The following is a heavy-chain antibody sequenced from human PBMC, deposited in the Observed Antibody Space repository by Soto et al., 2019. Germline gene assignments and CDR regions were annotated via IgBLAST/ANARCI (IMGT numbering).Heavy chain of an antibody. Sequence: QVQLQESGPGLVKPSQTLSITCTVSVGSIRSGGYYWSWIRQHPGKVLEWIGYIYYSGSTYYNPSLKSRATISVDTSKNQFTLKLSSVTAADTAVYYCAISFGVAAAGPFDYWGQGTLVTVSS. CDR3: AISFGVAAAGPFDY. D-gene: IGHD6-13*01. J-gene: IGHJ4*02. V-gene: IGHV4-31*03. CDR2: IYYSGST. CDR1: VGSIRSGGYY.